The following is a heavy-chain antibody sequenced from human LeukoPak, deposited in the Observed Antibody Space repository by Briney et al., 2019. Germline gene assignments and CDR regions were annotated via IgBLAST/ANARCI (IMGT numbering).Heavy chain of an antibody. CDR2: ISSTGSYI. V-gene: IGHV3-21*01. Sequence: GGSLRLSCAAFGITFSSYSMSWVRQAPGKGLEWVSSISSTGSYIYYADSVKGRITISRDNPKHSPYLQMNSLRAEDPAMYYCARDFRTQLDGYSPPYHFDYWGQGVLVTVSS. CDR1: GITFSSYS. J-gene: IGHJ4*02. CDR3: ARDFRTQLDGYSPPYHFDY. D-gene: IGHD5-24*01.